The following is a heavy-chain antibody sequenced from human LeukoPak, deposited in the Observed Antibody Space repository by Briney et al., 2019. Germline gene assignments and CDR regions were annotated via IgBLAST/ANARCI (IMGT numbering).Heavy chain of an antibody. CDR2: INHSGST. CDR1: GGSFSGYY. J-gene: IGHJ4*02. CDR3: ARWRQTYEGRDWNYVFDY. V-gene: IGHV4-34*01. Sequence: SETLSLTCAVYGGSFSGYYWSWIRQPPGKGLEWIGEINHSGSTNYNPSLKSRVTISVDTSKNQFSLKLSSVTAADTAVYYCARWRQTYEGRDWNYVFDYWGQGTLVTVSS. D-gene: IGHD1-7*01.